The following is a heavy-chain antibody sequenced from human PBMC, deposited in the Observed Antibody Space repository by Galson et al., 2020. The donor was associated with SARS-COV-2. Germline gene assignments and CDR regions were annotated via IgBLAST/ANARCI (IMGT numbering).Heavy chain of an antibody. CDR3: ARSPPASTSGTSIYFDY. V-gene: IGHV3-21*01. CDR2: LDTSSTYI. CDR1: GFAFSSYT. Sequence: GGSLRLSCAASGFAFSSYTMNWVRQAPGKGLEWVASLDTSSTYIYHADSLKGRFTISRDNAENSLYLQMNSLRAEDTAVYYCARSPPASTSGTSIYFDYWGQGTQVTGS. D-gene: IGHD3-10*01. J-gene: IGHJ4*02.